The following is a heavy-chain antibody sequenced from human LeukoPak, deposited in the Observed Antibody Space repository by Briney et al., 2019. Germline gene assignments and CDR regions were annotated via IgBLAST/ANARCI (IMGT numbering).Heavy chain of an antibody. CDR3: AKGKSPRY. CDR2: ISYDGSNK. CDR1: GSTFSSYG. J-gene: IGHJ4*02. V-gene: IGHV3-30*18. Sequence: GGSLRLSCAASGSTFSSYGMHWVRQAPGKGLEWVAVISYDGSNKYYADSVKGRFTISRDNSKNTLYLQMNSLRAEDTAVYYCAKGKSPRYWGQGTLVTVSS.